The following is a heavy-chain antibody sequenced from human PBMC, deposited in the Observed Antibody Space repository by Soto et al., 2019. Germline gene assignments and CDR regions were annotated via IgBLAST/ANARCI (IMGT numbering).Heavy chain of an antibody. CDR2: IIPIFGTA. J-gene: IGHJ3*02. V-gene: IGHV1-69*13. CDR3: AETRIRYFDWLFLDAFDI. D-gene: IGHD3-9*01. CDR1: GGTFSSYS. Sequence: SVKVSCKSSGGTFSSYSISWVRQAPGQGLEWMGGIIPIFGTANYAQKFQGRVTITADESTSTAYMELSSLRSEDTAVYYCAETRIRYFDWLFLDAFDIWGQGTMVTVSS.